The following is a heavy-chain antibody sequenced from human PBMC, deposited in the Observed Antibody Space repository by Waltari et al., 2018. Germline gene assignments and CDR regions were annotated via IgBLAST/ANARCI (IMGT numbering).Heavy chain of an antibody. CDR2: TRNKANSYTT. CDR1: VSPLSDHY. D-gene: IGHD6-13*01. V-gene: IGHV3-72*01. Sequence: EVQLVESGGGLVQPGGSLRLSCEASVSPLSDHYMDWVRLAPGKGLEWVGRTRNKANSYTTENAASVKGTFIISRDDSKNSLYLQMNSLKTEDTAVYYRARPGLAEARGLIQHWGQGTLVTVSS. J-gene: IGHJ1*01. CDR3: ARPGLAEARGLIQH.